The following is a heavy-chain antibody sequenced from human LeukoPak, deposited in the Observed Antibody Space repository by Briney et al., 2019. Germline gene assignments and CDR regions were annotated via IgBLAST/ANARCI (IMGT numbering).Heavy chain of an antibody. CDR2: IYHADSDT. Sequence: GGALEISCQGSGYGFTSYWIGWGRRRPGKGVGGRGIIYHADSDTRYNSSLQGQVTISADKSITTTSLQWRSLEGSETATYYCARLTPRVRATAEYWGQGTPVTVSS. CDR1: GYGFTSYW. J-gene: IGHJ4*02. D-gene: IGHD1-26*01. CDR3: ARLTPRVRATAEY. V-gene: IGHV5-51*01.